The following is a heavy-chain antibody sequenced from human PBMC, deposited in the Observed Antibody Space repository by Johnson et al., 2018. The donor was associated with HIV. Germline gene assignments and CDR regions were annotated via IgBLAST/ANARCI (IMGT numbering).Heavy chain of an antibody. CDR2: IGTAGDT. CDR3: AGGNNWNDEDIDAFDI. Sequence: EVQLVESGGGLVQPGGSLRLSCAASGFTFSSYDMHWVRQATGKGLEWVSAIGTAGDTYYPGSVKGRFTISRENAKNSLYLQMNSLRAEDTAVYYCAGGNNWNDEDIDAFDIWGQGTMVTVSS. CDR1: GFTFSSYD. J-gene: IGHJ3*02. V-gene: IGHV3-13*01. D-gene: IGHD1-20*01.